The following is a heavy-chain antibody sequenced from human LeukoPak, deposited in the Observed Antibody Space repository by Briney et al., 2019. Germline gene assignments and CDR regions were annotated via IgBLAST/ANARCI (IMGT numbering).Heavy chain of an antibody. Sequence: SETLSLTCTGSGGSISSYYWSWIRQPPGKGLEWIGYIYYSGSTNYNPSLKSRVTISVDTSKNQFSLKLSSVTAADTAVYYCARDSGMFLTGPEGFDPWGQGTLVTVSS. D-gene: IGHD3-9*01. V-gene: IGHV4-59*01. J-gene: IGHJ5*02. CDR1: GGSISSYY. CDR3: ARDSGMFLTGPEGFDP. CDR2: IYYSGST.